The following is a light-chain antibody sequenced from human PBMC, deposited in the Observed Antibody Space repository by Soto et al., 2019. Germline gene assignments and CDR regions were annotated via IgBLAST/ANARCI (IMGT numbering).Light chain of an antibody. CDR3: QQYGSSPWT. J-gene: IGKJ1*01. Sequence: EIVLTQSPGTLSLSPGERATLSCRASQSVSSSYLAWYQQKPGQAPRVLIYGASRRATGIPDRFSGSRSGTDFALTISRLEPEDFAVYYCQQYGSSPWTFGQGTKVEIK. V-gene: IGKV3-20*01. CDR1: QSVSSSY. CDR2: GAS.